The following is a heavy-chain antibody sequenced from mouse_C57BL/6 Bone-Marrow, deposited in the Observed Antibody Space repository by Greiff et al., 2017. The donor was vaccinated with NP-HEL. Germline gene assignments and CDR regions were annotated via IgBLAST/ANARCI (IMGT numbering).Heavy chain of an antibody. Sequence: EVKVEESGGGLVQPGGSLSLSCAASGFTFTDYYMSWVRQPPGKALEWLGFIRNKANGYTTEYSASVKGRFTISRDNSQSILYLQMNALRAEDSATYYCARYRTTRGYFDVWGTGTTVTVSS. J-gene: IGHJ1*03. V-gene: IGHV7-3*01. CDR3: ARYRTTRGYFDV. CDR1: GFTFTDYY. CDR2: IRNKANGYTT.